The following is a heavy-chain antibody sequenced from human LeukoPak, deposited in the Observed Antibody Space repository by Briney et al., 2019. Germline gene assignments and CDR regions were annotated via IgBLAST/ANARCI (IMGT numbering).Heavy chain of an antibody. Sequence: GASVKVSCKASGYTFTGYYMHWVRQAPGQGLEWMGWINPNSGGTNYAQKFQGRVTMTRDTSISTAYMALSRLRSDDTAVYCCARDSGERGSGSYLIAYWGQGTLVTVSS. CDR2: INPNSGGT. CDR3: ARDSGERGSGSYLIAY. CDR1: GYTFTGYY. J-gene: IGHJ4*02. D-gene: IGHD3-10*01. V-gene: IGHV1-2*02.